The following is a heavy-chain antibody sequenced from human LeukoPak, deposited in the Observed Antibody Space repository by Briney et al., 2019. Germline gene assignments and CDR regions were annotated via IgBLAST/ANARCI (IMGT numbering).Heavy chain of an antibody. CDR1: GFTFSSYT. V-gene: IGHV3-48*02. D-gene: IGHD3-9*01. CDR3: ARDRYDVLSPFDI. J-gene: IGHJ3*02. Sequence: GGSLRLSCAASGFTFSSYTMSWVRQAPGKGPEWVSYINSTSDTIFYADSVKGRFTVSRDNAKDSLYLQMNSLRHEDTAVYYCARDRYDVLSPFDIWGLGTMVTVSP. CDR2: INSTSDTI.